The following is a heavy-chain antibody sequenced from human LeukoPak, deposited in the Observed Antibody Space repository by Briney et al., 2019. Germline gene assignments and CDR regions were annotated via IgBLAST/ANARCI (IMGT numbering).Heavy chain of an antibody. V-gene: IGHV1-2*02. D-gene: IGHD3-10*01. Sequence: ASVKVSCKASGCNFNDYYMHWVRQAPGQGLEWVGWINPNSGGTNYAQKFQGRVTMTRDTSISTAYMELSRLRSDDTAVYYCASRGSYSADYWGQGTLVTVSS. J-gene: IGHJ4*02. CDR3: ASRGSYSADY. CDR2: INPNSGGT. CDR1: GCNFNDYY.